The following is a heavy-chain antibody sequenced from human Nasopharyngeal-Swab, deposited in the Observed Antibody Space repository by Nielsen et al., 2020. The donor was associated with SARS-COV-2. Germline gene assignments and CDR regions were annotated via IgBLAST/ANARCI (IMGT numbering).Heavy chain of an antibody. J-gene: IGHJ5*02. D-gene: IGHD3-3*01. Sequence: GGSLRLSCAASGFTFSGYWMHWVRQAPGKGLVWVSRINSDGSSTSYADSVKGRFTISRDNAKNTLYLQMNSLGAEDTAVYYCARGYYDFWSGYAGFDPWGQGTLVTVSS. CDR1: GFTFSGYW. V-gene: IGHV3-74*01. CDR2: INSDGSST. CDR3: ARGYYDFWSGYAGFDP.